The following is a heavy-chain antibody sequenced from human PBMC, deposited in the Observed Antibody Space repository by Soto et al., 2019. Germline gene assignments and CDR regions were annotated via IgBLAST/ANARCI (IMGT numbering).Heavy chain of an antibody. V-gene: IGHV3-23*01. CDR2: ITSSGGVS. CDR1: GFSSSSYG. J-gene: IGHJ2*01. CDR3: AKSVAGYWYFDL. D-gene: IGHD6-19*01. Sequence: PGGSLRLSCAASGFSSSSYGMTWVRQAPGKGLDWVSAITSSGGVSYHADSVRGRFTVSRDNSKNTLYLQMNTLRAEDTAVYYCAKSVAGYWYFDLWGRGTLVTVSS.